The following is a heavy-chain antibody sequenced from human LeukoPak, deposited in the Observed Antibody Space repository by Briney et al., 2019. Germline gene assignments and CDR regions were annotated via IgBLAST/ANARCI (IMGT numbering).Heavy chain of an antibody. V-gene: IGHV3-23*01. D-gene: IGHD3-22*01. Sequence: GGSLRLSCAASGFTFSSYAMSWVRQAPGKGLEWVSAISGSGGSTYYADSVKGRFTISRDNSKNTLYLQMNSLRAEDTAVYYCAKYPPSTSYYYDSSGYDYWGQGTLVTVSS. J-gene: IGHJ4*02. CDR3: AKYPPSTSYYYDSSGYDY. CDR1: GFTFSSYA. CDR2: ISGSGGST.